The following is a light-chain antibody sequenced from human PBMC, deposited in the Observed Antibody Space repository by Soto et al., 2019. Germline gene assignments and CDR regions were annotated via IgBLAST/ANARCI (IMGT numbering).Light chain of an antibody. Sequence: EIVLTQSPVTLSLSPGEGATLSCRASQTVSKNYLAWYHQKPGQAPRLLIYAASTRATGIPDRFSGSGSGTDLNLTISRLENEDFAVFYCKQCPVSPITLGQGTRMEIK. J-gene: IGKJ5*01. CDR1: QTVSKNY. CDR2: AAS. V-gene: IGKV3-20*01. CDR3: KQCPVSPIT.